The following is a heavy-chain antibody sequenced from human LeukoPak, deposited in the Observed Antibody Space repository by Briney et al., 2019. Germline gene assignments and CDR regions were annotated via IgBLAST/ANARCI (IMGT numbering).Heavy chain of an antibody. CDR3: ASPKQAKAGVVAFDI. J-gene: IGHJ3*02. CDR1: GGSISSGGYY. Sequence: NPSETLSLTCTVSGGSISSGGYYWSWIRQHPGKGLEWIGYIYYSGSTYYNPSLKSRVTISVDTSKNQFSLKLSSVTAADTAVYYCASPKQAKAGVVAFDIWGQGTMATVSS. CDR2: IYYSGST. V-gene: IGHV4-31*03. D-gene: IGHD2-15*01.